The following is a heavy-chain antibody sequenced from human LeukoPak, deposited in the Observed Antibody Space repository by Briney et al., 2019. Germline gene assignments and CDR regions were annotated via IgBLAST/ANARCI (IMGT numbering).Heavy chain of an antibody. V-gene: IGHV4-59*08. CDR2: IYYSGST. CDR1: GGSISSYY. D-gene: IGHD5-18*01. CDR3: ARQVPTAMAFYYYYYMDV. J-gene: IGHJ6*03. Sequence: SKTLSLTCTVSGGSISSYYWSWIRQPPGKGLEGIGYIYYSGSTNYNPSLKSRVTISVDTSKNQFSLKLSSVTAADTAVYYCARQVPTAMAFYYYYYMDVWGKGTTVTISS.